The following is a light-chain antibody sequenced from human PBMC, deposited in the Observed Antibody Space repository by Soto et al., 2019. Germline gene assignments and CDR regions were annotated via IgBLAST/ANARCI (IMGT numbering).Light chain of an antibody. CDR1: QSISSY. CDR2: AAS. Sequence: DIQMTQSPSSLSASVGDRVTITCRASQSISSYLNWYQQKPGKAPKLLIYAASSLQSGVPSRFSSSGSGTEFTLTISSLQPEDFATYYCQQSYSTPYTFGQGTKLEIK. V-gene: IGKV1-39*01. J-gene: IGKJ2*01. CDR3: QQSYSTPYT.